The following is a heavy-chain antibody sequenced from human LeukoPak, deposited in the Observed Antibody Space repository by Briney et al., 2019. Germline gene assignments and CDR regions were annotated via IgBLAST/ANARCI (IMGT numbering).Heavy chain of an antibody. CDR1: GFTFSSYA. D-gene: IGHD3-3*01. J-gene: IGHJ6*02. CDR3: AKDNPIFGVVISYGMDV. Sequence: GGSLRLSCAASGFTFSSYAMSWVRQAPGEGLEWVSAISGSGGSTYYADSVKGRFTISRDNSKNTLYLQMNSLRAEDTAVYYCAKDNPIFGVVISYGMDVWGQGITVTVSS. V-gene: IGHV3-23*01. CDR2: ISGSGGST.